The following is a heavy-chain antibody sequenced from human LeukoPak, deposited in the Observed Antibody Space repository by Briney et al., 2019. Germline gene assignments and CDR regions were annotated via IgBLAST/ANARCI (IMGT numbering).Heavy chain of an antibody. D-gene: IGHD2-2*02. V-gene: IGHV3-23*01. CDR1: GFTFSSYA. CDR3: AKVRGYCSSTSCYTPLDY. Sequence: GGSLRLSCAASGFTFSSYAMSWVRQAPGKGLEWVSAISGSGGSTYYADSVKGRFTISRDNSKNTLYLQMNSLRAEDTAVYYCAKVRGYCSSTSCYTPLDYWGQGTLVTVSS. CDR2: ISGSGGST. J-gene: IGHJ4*02.